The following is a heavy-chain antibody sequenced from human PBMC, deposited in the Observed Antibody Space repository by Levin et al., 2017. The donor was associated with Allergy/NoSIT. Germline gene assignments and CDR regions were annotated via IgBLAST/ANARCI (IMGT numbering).Heavy chain of an antibody. CDR1: GFIFSNYW. CDR2: IKEDGSEG. D-gene: IGHD2-15*01. V-gene: IGHV3-7*01. Sequence: GESLKISCATSGFIFSNYWMTWVRQAPGKGLEWVANIKEDGSEGYYVDSVKGRFTVSRDKAENSLFLQMNSLRVEDTAVYYCASLGSVVTSNGALDYWGQGALVTVSS. J-gene: IGHJ4*02. CDR3: ASLGSVVTSNGALDY.